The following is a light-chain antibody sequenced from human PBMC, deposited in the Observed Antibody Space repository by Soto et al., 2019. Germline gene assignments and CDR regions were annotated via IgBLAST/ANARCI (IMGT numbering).Light chain of an antibody. CDR1: QSIGTY. Sequence: AIRMTQSPSSFSASTGDRVTIPCRASQSIGTYLAWYQQIPGRAPKLLIFAASTLQRGVPSRFSGSGSGTDFTLSISCLQSEDFATYYCQQYYIYPPTFGGGTKVEIK. CDR3: QQYYIYPPT. J-gene: IGKJ4*01. CDR2: AAS. V-gene: IGKV1-8*01.